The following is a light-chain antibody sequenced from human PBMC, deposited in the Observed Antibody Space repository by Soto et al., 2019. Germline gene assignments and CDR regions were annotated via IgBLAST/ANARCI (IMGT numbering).Light chain of an antibody. CDR1: QSVGRS. CDR3: QQYDRWPPGYS. V-gene: IGKV3-15*01. CDR2: GAS. Sequence: EIVMIQSPATLSVSPGERATLSCRASQSVGRSLAWYQRKPGQAPRLLIYGASTRATGIPARFSGSGSGTDFAFTINSLQSENFAVYYCQQYDRWPPGYSFGQGTKLEIK. J-gene: IGKJ2*01.